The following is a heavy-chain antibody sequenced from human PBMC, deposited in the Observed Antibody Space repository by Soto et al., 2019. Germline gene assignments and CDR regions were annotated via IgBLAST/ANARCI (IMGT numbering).Heavy chain of an antibody. CDR2: IYYSGST. Sequence: QVQLQESGPGLVKPSETLSLTCTVSGGSISSYYWSWIRQPPGKGLEWIGYIYYSGSTNYNPSLKSRVTISVDTSKNQFSLKLSSVTAADTAVYYCARNVRGKGPRLAFDYWGQGTLVTVSS. CDR1: GGSISSYY. D-gene: IGHD3-9*01. CDR3: ARNVRGKGPRLAFDY. J-gene: IGHJ4*02. V-gene: IGHV4-59*01.